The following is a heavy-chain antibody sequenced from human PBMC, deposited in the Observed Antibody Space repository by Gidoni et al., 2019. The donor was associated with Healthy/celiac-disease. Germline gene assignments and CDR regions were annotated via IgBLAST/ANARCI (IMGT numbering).Heavy chain of an antibody. Sequence: QVQLVESGGGVVQPGRSLRLSCAASGFTFSSYGMHWVRQAPGKGLEWVAVRSYEGSNKYYADSVKGRFTISRDNSKNTLYLQMNSLRAEDTAVYYCAKETFWGPVDYWGQGTLVTVSS. CDR1: GFTFSSYG. V-gene: IGHV3-30*18. CDR3: AKETFWGPVDY. J-gene: IGHJ4*02. D-gene: IGHD3-16*01. CDR2: RSYEGSNK.